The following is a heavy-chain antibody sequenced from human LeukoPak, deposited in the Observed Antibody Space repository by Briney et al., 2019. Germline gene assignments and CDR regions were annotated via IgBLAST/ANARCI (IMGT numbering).Heavy chain of an antibody. J-gene: IGHJ5*02. D-gene: IGHD3-10*01. V-gene: IGHV4-39*01. Sequence: PSETLSLTCTVSGGSISSSSYYWGWIRQPPGKGLEWIGSIYYSGSTYYNPSLKSRVTISVDTSKNQFSLKLSSVTAADTAVYYCARLPSLWFGELSWFDPWGQGTLATVSS. CDR1: GGSISSSSYY. CDR2: IYYSGST. CDR3: ARLPSLWFGELSWFDP.